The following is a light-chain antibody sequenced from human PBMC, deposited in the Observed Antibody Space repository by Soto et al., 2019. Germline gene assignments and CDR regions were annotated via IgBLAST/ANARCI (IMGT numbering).Light chain of an antibody. CDR3: QQYNNWPTGRLLT. Sequence: EIVMTQSPATLSVSPGERATLSCRASQSVSSNLAWYQQKPGQAPRLLIYGASTRATGIPARFSGSGSGTEFTLTISSLQSEDFAVYYGQQYNNWPTGRLLTFGGWTKVEIK. V-gene: IGKV3-15*01. CDR1: QSVSSN. J-gene: IGKJ4*01. CDR2: GAS.